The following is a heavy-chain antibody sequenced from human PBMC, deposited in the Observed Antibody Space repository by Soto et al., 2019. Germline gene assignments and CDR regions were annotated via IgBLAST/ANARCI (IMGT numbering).Heavy chain of an antibody. V-gene: IGHV5-51*01. CDR3: ARHMAARPPYYYYYMDV. J-gene: IGHJ6*03. CDR1: GYSFTSYW. D-gene: IGHD3-10*01. CDR2: IYPGDSDT. Sequence: GEALKSSCKGSGYSFTSYWIGWVRQMPGKGLEWMGIIYPGDSDTRYSPSFQGQVTISADKSISTAYLQWSSLKASDTAMYYCARHMAARPPYYYYYMDVWGKGTTVTVSS.